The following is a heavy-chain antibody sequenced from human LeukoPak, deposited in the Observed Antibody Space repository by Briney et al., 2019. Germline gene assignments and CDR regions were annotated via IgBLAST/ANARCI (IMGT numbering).Heavy chain of an antibody. CDR2: IYYSGST. D-gene: IGHD3-22*01. Sequence: SETLSLTCAVYGGPFSDYYWSWIRQHPGKGLEWIGYIYYSGSTYYNPSLKSRVTISVDTSKNQFSLKLSSVTAADTAVYYCARAGSSYYDSSGENWFDPWGQGTLVTVSS. J-gene: IGHJ5*02. CDR3: ARAGSSYYDSSGENWFDP. V-gene: IGHV4-31*11. CDR1: GGPFSDYY.